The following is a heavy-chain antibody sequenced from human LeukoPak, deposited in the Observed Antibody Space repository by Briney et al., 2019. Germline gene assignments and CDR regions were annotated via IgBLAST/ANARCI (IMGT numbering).Heavy chain of an antibody. CDR3: ARDWGSSGWYNWFDP. CDR1: GFSIGNYG. CDR2: ISHDGGAK. V-gene: IGHV3-30*03. D-gene: IGHD6-19*01. Sequence: GGSLRLSCAVSGFSIGNYGMHWVRQAPDKGLEWAAMISHDGGAKYYGDSAKGRLTISRDNSENTLYLQMNSLRVEDTAVYYCARDWGSSGWYNWFDPWGQGTLVTVSS. J-gene: IGHJ5*02.